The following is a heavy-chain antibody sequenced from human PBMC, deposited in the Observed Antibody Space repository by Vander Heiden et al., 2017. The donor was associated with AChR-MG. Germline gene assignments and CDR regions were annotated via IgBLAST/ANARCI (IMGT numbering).Heavy chain of an antibody. J-gene: IGHJ3*02. Sequence: QVQLVESGGGLVKPGGSLRLSCAAPGFTFSDYYMGWIRQAPGKGLEWVSYISSSGSTIYYADSVKGRFTISRDNAKNSLYLQMNSLRAEDTAVYYCARRAAAYCGGDCYSVAFDIWGQGTMVTVSS. V-gene: IGHV3-11*01. CDR2: ISSSGSTI. CDR3: ARRAAAYCGGDCYSVAFDI. D-gene: IGHD2-21*02. CDR1: GFTFSDYY.